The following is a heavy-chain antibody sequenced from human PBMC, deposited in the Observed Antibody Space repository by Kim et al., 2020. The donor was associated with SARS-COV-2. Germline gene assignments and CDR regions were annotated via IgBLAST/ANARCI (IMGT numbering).Heavy chain of an antibody. Sequence: GGSLRLSCAASGFTFSDYYMSWIRQAPGKGLEWVSYISSTSSNTNYADSVKGRFTISRDNAKISPYLQMNSLRAEDTAVYYCASAGDWYFDLWGRGPRVTLSS. CDR3: ASAGDWYFDL. CDR1: GFTFSDYY. CDR2: ISSTSSNT. J-gene: IGHJ2*01. V-gene: IGHV3-11*03.